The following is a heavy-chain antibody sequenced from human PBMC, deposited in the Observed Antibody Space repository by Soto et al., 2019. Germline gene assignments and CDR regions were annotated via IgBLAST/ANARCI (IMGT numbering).Heavy chain of an antibody. Sequence: QVQLVQSGAEVKKPGASVKVSCKASGYTFTGYYMHWVRQAPGQGHEWMGWINPNSGGTNYAQKIQGWVTMTRVTSISTAYMELSRLRPDDTAVYYCARTVWFGELLPSQTLNCDYDYGMDVWGQGTTVTVS. V-gene: IGHV1-2*04. J-gene: IGHJ6*02. CDR1: GYTFTGYY. CDR3: ARTVWFGELLPSQTLNCDYDYGMDV. D-gene: IGHD3-10*01. CDR2: INPNSGGT.